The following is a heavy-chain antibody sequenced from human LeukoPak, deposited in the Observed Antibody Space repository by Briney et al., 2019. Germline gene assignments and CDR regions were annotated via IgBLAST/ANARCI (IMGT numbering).Heavy chain of an antibody. V-gene: IGHV3-9*01. J-gene: IGHJ3*02. Sequence: GGSLRLSCAASGFPFDDYAMHWVRQAPGKGLEWVSGISWNSGSTGYADSVKGRFTISRDNAKNSLYLQMNSLRAEDTALYYCAKGIGGATHDAFDIWGQGTMVTVSS. CDR2: ISWNSGST. CDR1: GFPFDDYA. D-gene: IGHD1-26*01. CDR3: AKGIGGATHDAFDI.